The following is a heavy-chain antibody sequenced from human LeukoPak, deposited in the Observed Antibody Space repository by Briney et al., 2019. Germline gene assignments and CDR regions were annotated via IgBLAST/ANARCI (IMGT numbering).Heavy chain of an antibody. D-gene: IGHD6-13*01. CDR2: IWYDGSNK. CDR3: AKFGAAAGSGYDY. J-gene: IGHJ4*02. CDR1: GFTFSTSG. Sequence: GGSLRLSCAGSGFTFSTSGKHWVRQAPGKGLEWVAVIWYDGSNKYYADSVKGRFSISRDNSKNMLYLQMNSLRAEDTAVYYCAKFGAAAGSGYDYWGQGTLVTVSS. V-gene: IGHV3-33*06.